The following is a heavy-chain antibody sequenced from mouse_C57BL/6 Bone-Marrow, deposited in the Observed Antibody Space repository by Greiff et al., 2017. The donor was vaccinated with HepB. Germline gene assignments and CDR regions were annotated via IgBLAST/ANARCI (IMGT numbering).Heavy chain of an antibody. CDR1: GFTFSDYY. Sequence: DVKLVESEGGLVQPGSSMKLSCTASGFTFSDYYMAWVRQVPEKGLEWVANINYDGSSTFYLDSLKSRFIISRDNAKNILYLQMSSLKSEDTATYYCARSMTTVVEDYAMDYWGQGTSGTVSS. CDR3: ARSMTTVVEDYAMDY. V-gene: IGHV5-16*01. D-gene: IGHD1-1*01. CDR2: INYDGSST. J-gene: IGHJ4*01.